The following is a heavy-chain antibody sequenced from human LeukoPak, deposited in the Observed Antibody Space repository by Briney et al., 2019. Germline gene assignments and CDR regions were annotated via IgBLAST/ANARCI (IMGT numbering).Heavy chain of an antibody. D-gene: IGHD3-10*01. CDR3: ARRSGDRAFDI. CDR1: GFTFENSA. V-gene: IGHV3-9*03. Sequence: GGSLRLSCAASGFTFENSAMHWVRQAPGKGLEWVSGISWNSGDLIYADSVKVRFTISRDNAKNSLYLQMNSLRLEDMALYYCARRSGDRAFDIWGQGTMVTVSS. CDR2: ISWNSGDL. J-gene: IGHJ3*02.